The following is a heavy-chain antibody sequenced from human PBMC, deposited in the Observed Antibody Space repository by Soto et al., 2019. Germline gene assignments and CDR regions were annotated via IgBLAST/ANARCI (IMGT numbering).Heavy chain of an antibody. V-gene: IGHV1-69*02. CDR1: GGTFSSYT. D-gene: IGHD3-3*01. CDR2: IIPILGIA. Sequence: GASVKVSCKASGGTFSSYTISWVRQAPGQGLEWMGRIIPILGIANYAQKFQGRVTITADKSTSTAYMELSSLRSEDTAVYYCARGGNSFGVVSYYYYMDVWGKGTTVTVSS. CDR3: ARGGNSFGVVSYYYYMDV. J-gene: IGHJ6*03.